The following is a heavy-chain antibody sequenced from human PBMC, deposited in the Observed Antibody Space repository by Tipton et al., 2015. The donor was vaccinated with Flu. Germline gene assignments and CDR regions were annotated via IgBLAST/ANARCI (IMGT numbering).Heavy chain of an antibody. CDR2: IYPGDSQT. Sequence: VQLVQSGAEVKKPGESLKISCRGSGYSFTNHWIGWVRQLPGKGLEWMGIIYPGDSQTTYSPSFQGRVTISADMSTSTAHLQWSSLKASDTAIYYCTRRRGTPNPDAFDLWGQGTMVTVSS. D-gene: IGHD3-16*01. V-gene: IGHV5-51*03. CDR1: GYSFTNHW. J-gene: IGHJ3*01. CDR3: TRRRGTPNPDAFDL.